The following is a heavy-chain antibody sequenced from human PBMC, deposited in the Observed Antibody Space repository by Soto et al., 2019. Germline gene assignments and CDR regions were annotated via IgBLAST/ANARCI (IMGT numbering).Heavy chain of an antibody. Sequence: QVQLVQSGAEVKKPGSSVKVSCKASGGTFSSYTISWVRQAPGQGLEWMGGIIPIFGTANYAQKFQGRVTITADESTSTAYMELSSLRSEDTAVYYCATETLRTTVVTEADYWGQGTLVTVSS. D-gene: IGHD4-17*01. CDR2: IIPIFGTA. CDR3: ATETLRTTVVTEADY. CDR1: GGTFSSYT. V-gene: IGHV1-69*12. J-gene: IGHJ4*02.